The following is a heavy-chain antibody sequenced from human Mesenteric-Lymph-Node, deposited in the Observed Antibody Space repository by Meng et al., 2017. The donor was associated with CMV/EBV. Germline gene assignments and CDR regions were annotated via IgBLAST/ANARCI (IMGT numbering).Heavy chain of an antibody. V-gene: IGHV3-53*01. J-gene: IGHJ3*02. D-gene: IGHD2-15*01. CDR1: GFTVSSNS. CDR2: IYRGGST. Sequence: GESLKISCAASGFTVSSNSMSWVRQAPGKGLEWVSVIYRGGSTFSSDSVRGRFTISRDNSKNSLYLQMNSLRAEDTAVYYCATDSSGSQPWAFDIWGQGTMVTVSS. CDR3: ATDSSGSQPWAFDI.